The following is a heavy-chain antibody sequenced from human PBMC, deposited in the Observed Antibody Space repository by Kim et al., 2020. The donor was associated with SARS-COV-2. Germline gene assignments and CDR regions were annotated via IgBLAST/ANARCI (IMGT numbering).Heavy chain of an antibody. D-gene: IGHD6-13*01. V-gene: IGHV4-39*01. CDR3: ARFYMRYSSSWYVFDY. Sequence: SLKSRVTISVDTSKNQFSLKLSSVTAADTAVYYCARFYMRYSSSWYVFDYWGQGTLVTVSS. J-gene: IGHJ4*02.